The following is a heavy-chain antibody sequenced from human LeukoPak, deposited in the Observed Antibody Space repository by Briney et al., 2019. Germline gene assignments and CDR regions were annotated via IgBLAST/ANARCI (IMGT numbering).Heavy chain of an antibody. V-gene: IGHV1-18*01. CDR3: AREAAGDSHGYSRTDY. CDR1: GYTFTSYG. Sequence: ASVKVSCKASGYTFTSYGITWVRQAPGQGLEWMGWISACNGNTNYAQNLQGRVTMTTDTSTSIAYMELRSLRSDDTAVYYCAREAAGDSHGYSRTDYWGQGTLVSVSS. D-gene: IGHD5-18*01. J-gene: IGHJ4*02. CDR2: ISACNGNT.